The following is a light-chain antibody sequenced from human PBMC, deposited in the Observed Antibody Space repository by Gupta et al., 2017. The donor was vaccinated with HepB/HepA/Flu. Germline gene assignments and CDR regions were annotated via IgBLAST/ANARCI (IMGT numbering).Light chain of an antibody. CDR1: QSVNH. Sequence: ETVLTQSPGTLSLSPGERATLSCRASQSVNHLTWYQQKPGQAPRLLIYGASSRAIGIPDRYSGSGSGTDFTLTISRLEPEDFAVYYCQQDASSLWTFGQGTKVEIK. CDR3: QQDASSLWT. V-gene: IGKV3-20*01. CDR2: GAS. J-gene: IGKJ1*01.